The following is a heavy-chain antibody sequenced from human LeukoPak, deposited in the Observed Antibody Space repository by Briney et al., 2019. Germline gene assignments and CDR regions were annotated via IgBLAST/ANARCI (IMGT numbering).Heavy chain of an antibody. J-gene: IGHJ3*02. CDR2: ISAYNGNT. CDR1: GYTFTSYG. Sequence: GASVEVSCKASGYTFTSYGISWVRQAPGQGLEWMGWISAYNGNTNYAQKLQGRVTMTTDTSTSTAYMELSSLRSEDTAVYYCATASDSSGWYWAFDIWGQGTMVTVSS. CDR3: ATASDSSGWYWAFDI. D-gene: IGHD6-19*01. V-gene: IGHV1-18*01.